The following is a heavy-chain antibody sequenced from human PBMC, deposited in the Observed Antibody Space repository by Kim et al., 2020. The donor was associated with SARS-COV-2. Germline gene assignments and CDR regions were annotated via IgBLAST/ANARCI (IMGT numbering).Heavy chain of an antibody. CDR1: GFSFTTSW. CDR3: ARDLYCSGGDCFGLFDY. V-gene: IGHV3-74*01. CDR2: IDSDGSTR. J-gene: IGHJ4*02. Sequence: GGSLRLSCAASGFSFTTSWMHWVRQAPGKGPMWVARIDSDGSTRRYADSVKGRFTISRDNAANTLYLEMNALRAEDTAVYYCARDLYCSGGDCFGLFDYWGQGALVTVSS. D-gene: IGHD2-15*01.